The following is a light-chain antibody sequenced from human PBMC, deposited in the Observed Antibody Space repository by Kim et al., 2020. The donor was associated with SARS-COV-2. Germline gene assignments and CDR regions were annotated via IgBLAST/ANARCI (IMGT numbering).Light chain of an antibody. Sequence: QSALTQPASVSGSPGESITISCTGTNSDVGAYNRVSWYQQHPGKAPKLMIYDVTNRPSAVSNRFSGSKSGNTASLTISGLQAEDEADYYCSSYTTSGNFKIFCGGTQLTVL. CDR3: SSYTTSGNFKI. CDR2: DVT. CDR1: NSDVGAYNR. V-gene: IGLV2-14*03. J-gene: IGLJ2*01.